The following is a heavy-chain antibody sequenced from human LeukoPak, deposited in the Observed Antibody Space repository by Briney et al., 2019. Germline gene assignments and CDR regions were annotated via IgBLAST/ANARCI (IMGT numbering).Heavy chain of an antibody. Sequence: GESLKISCRTSGYSFTTYWIGWVRQMPGKGLEWMGIMYPGDSDTRYSPSFQGQVTISADKSINTAYLQWSSLKASDTAMYYCARPRIAAAGYAFDIWGQGTMVTVSS. J-gene: IGHJ3*02. D-gene: IGHD6-13*01. CDR3: ARPRIAAAGYAFDI. CDR2: MYPGDSDT. V-gene: IGHV5-51*01. CDR1: GYSFTTYW.